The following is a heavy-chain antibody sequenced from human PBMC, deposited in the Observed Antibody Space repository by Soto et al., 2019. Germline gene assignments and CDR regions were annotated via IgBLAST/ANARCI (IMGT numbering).Heavy chain of an antibody. CDR2: INTAKDTT. D-gene: IGHD6-13*01. J-gene: IGHJ4*02. CDR1: GYTFTSYA. Sequence: GASVKVSCKASGYTFTSYAIHWVRQAPGQRLEWMGWINTAKDTTKYSQKFQGRVTITRDTSTTIIYMELSSLRSEDTAVYYCARGSSWSYFDYWGQGTLVTVSS. V-gene: IGHV1-3*04. CDR3: ARGSSWSYFDY.